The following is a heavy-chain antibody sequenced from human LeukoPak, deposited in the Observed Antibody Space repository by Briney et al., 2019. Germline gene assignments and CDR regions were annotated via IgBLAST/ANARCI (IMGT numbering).Heavy chain of an antibody. D-gene: IGHD2-2*01. Sequence: SVKVSCKASGGTFSSYAISWVRQAPGQGLEWMGGIIPIFGTANYAQKFQGRVTITADESTSTAYMELSSLRSEDTPVYYCARGTEPRYQLLLFWGQGTLVTVSS. CDR2: IIPIFGTA. J-gene: IGHJ4*02. CDR3: ARGTEPRYQLLLF. V-gene: IGHV1-69*13. CDR1: GGTFSSYA.